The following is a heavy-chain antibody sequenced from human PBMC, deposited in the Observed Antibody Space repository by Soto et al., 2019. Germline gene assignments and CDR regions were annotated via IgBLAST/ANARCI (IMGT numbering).Heavy chain of an antibody. CDR2: ISSDESNE. D-gene: IGHD2-2*01. J-gene: IGHJ5*01. CDR3: ARDPRRQLPRRWFDS. V-gene: IGHV3-30-3*01. Sequence: QVQLVESGGGVVQPGMSLRLSCAASGFIFRNYAMHWVRQAPGKGLEWVAVISSDESNEYYADSVKGRFTISRDNSMDTLYLQMNALKTEDTALYYCARDPRRQLPRRWFDSWGQGTLVTVSS. CDR1: GFIFRNYA.